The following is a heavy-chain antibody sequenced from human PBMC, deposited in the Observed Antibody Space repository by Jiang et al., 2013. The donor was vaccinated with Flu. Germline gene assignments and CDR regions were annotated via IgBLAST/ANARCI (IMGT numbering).Heavy chain of an antibody. CDR2: INTNTGSP. Sequence: AIHWVRQARGQGLEWMGWINTNTGSPAYARGFTGRFVFSLDTSVSTAYLQISGLKAEDSGLYYCAREERRSSGYFDHWGQGALVTVSS. V-gene: IGHV7-4-1*02. CDR3: AREERRSSGYFDH. D-gene: IGHD3-22*01. J-gene: IGHJ4*02. CDR1: A.